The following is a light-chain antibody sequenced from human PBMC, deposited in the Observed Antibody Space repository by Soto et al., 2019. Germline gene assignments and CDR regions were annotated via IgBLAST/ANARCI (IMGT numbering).Light chain of an antibody. CDR3: QQYGSSGT. J-gene: IGKJ1*01. CDR2: GAS. CDR1: QSVSRSY. Sequence: EIVLTQSPGTLSLSPGERATLCCGASQSVSRSYLGWYQQKPGQAPRLLIYGASNRATGIPDRFSGSGSGTDFTLTISRLEPEDFAVYYCQQYGSSGTFGQGTKVDIK. V-gene: IGKV3-20*01.